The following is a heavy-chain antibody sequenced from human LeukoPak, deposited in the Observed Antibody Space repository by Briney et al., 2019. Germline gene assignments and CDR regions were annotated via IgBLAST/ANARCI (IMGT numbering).Heavy chain of an antibody. CDR1: GASISSYNC. CDR2: IYRSGIT. Sequence: PSGTLSLTCAVSGASISSYNCWGWVRQSPGKVLERIGEIYRSGITTYNPSLKSRVTISVDKSKNQCSLKLNSVTAADTAMYYCARGASTVTGYFDYWGQGTLVTVSS. D-gene: IGHD4-17*01. V-gene: IGHV4-4*02. J-gene: IGHJ4*02. CDR3: ARGASTVTGYFDY.